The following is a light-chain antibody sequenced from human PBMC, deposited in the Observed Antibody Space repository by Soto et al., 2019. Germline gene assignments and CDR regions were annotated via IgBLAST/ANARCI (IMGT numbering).Light chain of an antibody. CDR3: QQYNSYSRRT. CDR2: DAS. J-gene: IGKJ1*01. V-gene: IGKV1-5*01. Sequence: DIQMTQSPSTLSASVGDRVTITCRASQSISSWLAWYQQKPGKAPKLLIYDASSLESGVPSRFSGSGSGTEFTLTISSLQPDDFATYYCQQYNSYSRRTIGQGTKVDIK. CDR1: QSISSW.